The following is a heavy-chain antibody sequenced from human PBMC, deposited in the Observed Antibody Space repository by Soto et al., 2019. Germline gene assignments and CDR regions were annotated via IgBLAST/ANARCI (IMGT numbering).Heavy chain of an antibody. CDR2: TKNKANSYTT. J-gene: IGHJ4*02. CDR3: TIEGAYPGPDFDY. Sequence: PGGSLRLSCAASGLTFSDRYMDWVRQAPGKGLEWVGRTKNKANSYTTEYAASVKGRFTISRDYSRDSVYLQMNSLKTDDTAVYYCTIEGAYPGPDFDYWGQGTLVTVSS. D-gene: IGHD3-16*01. CDR1: GLTFSDRY. V-gene: IGHV3-72*01.